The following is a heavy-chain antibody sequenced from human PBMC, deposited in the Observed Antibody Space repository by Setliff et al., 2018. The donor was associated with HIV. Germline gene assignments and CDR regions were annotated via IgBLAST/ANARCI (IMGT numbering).Heavy chain of an antibody. CDR2: INHSGRT. CDR1: GGSFSGYY. D-gene: IGHD6-19*01. CDR3: ARGVRDNSGWSSYYFDY. V-gene: IGHV4-34*01. J-gene: IGHJ4*02. Sequence: SETLSLTCAVYGGSFSGYYWSWVRQPPGKGLEWIGEINHSGRTNYNPSLESRVTTSVDTSKKQFSLRLTSETAADTAVYYCARGVRDNSGWSSYYFDYWGQGTLVTVSS.